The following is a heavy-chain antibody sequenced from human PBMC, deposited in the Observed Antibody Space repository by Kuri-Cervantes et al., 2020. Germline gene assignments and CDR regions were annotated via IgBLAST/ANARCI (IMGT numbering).Heavy chain of an antibody. CDR3: ARLAVVGANHYYFDY. D-gene: IGHD1-26*01. CDR1: RGTFSSYA. J-gene: IGHJ4*02. Sequence: AVKVSCKASRGTFSSYAISWVRQAPGQGLEWRGGIIPIFGTANYAQKFQGRVTITAEESPTTAYMELSSRGTEVSAVYYWARLAVVGANHYYFDYWGQGTLVTVSS. V-gene: IGHV1-69*13. CDR2: IIPIFGTA.